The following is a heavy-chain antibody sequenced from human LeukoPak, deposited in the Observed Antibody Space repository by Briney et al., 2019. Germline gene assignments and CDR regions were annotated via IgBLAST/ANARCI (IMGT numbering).Heavy chain of an antibody. D-gene: IGHD6-19*01. Sequence: ASVKVSCKASGYTFTSYGISWVRQAPGQRLEWMGWINAGNGNTKYSQKFQGKVTITRDTSASTAYMELSSLRSEDTAVYYCARGAGDIWGQGTMVTVSS. V-gene: IGHV1-3*01. CDR3: ARGAGDI. CDR1: GYTFTSYG. J-gene: IGHJ3*02. CDR2: INAGNGNT.